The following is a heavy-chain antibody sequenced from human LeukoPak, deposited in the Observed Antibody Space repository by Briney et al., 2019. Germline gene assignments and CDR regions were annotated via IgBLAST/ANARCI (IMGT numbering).Heavy chain of an antibody. D-gene: IGHD3-3*01. J-gene: IGHJ4*02. CDR3: ARRVDYDFWSGYYNFDY. Sequence: ASVKVSCKASGYTFTSYGISWVRQAPGQGLEWMGWISAYNGNTNYAQKLQGRVTMTTDTSTSTAYMELRSLRSDDTAVYYCARRVDYDFWSGYYNFDYWGQGTLVTVSS. CDR2: ISAYNGNT. CDR1: GYTFTSYG. V-gene: IGHV1-18*01.